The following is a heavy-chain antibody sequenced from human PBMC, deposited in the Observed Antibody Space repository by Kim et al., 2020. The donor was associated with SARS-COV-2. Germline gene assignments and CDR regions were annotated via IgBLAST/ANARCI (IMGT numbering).Heavy chain of an antibody. CDR2: ISAYNGNT. J-gene: IGHJ6*02. V-gene: IGHV1-18*01. CDR1: GYTFTSYG. D-gene: IGHD4-17*01. CDR3: AREYSYGDYGGNGMDV. Sequence: ASVKVSCKASGYTFTSYGISWVRQAPGQGLEWMGWISAYNGNTNYAQKLQGRVTMTTDTSTSTAYMELRSLRSDDTAVYYCAREYSYGDYGGNGMDVWGQGTTVTVSS.